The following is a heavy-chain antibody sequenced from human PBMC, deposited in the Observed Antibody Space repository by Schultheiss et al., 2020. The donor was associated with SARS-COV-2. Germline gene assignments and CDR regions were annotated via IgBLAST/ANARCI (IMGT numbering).Heavy chain of an antibody. CDR2: IWYDGSNK. Sequence: GGSLRLSCAASGFTFSDYYMSWVRQAPGKGLEWVAVIWYDGSNKYYADSVKGRFTISRDNSKNTLYLQMNSLRDEDTAVYYCARDPQYYDFWSGYFLKDYWGQGTLVTVSS. CDR3: ARDPQYYDFWSGYFLKDY. V-gene: IGHV3-33*08. J-gene: IGHJ4*02. CDR1: GFTFSDYY. D-gene: IGHD3-3*01.